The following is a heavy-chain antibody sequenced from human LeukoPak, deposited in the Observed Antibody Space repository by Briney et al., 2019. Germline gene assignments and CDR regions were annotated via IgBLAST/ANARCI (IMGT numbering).Heavy chain of an antibody. V-gene: IGHV1-18*04. CDR2: IRASNGNI. D-gene: IGHD2-2*01. CDR3: ARGPYCSSTSCHRKWAGFDP. CDR1: GYTFTNYG. Sequence: GASVKVSCKASGYTFTNYGITWVRQAPGQGLEWMGWIRASNGNIDYAQKLQGRVTMTTDTSTNTAYMELRSLTSDDTAVYYCARGPYCSSTSCHRKWAGFDPWGQGTLVTVSS. J-gene: IGHJ5*02.